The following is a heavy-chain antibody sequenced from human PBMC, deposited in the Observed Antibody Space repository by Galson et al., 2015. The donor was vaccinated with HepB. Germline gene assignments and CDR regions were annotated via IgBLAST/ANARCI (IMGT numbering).Heavy chain of an antibody. Sequence: SLRLSCAASGFTFSSYWMSWVRRAPGKGLEWVANIKQDGSEKYYVDSVKGRFTISRDNAKNSLYLQMNSLRAEDTAVYYCARVGGKPDYYDSSGYYPDAFDIWGQGTMVTVSS. V-gene: IGHV3-7*03. CDR2: IKQDGSEK. D-gene: IGHD3-22*01. CDR3: ARVGGKPDYYDSSGYYPDAFDI. J-gene: IGHJ3*02. CDR1: GFTFSSYW.